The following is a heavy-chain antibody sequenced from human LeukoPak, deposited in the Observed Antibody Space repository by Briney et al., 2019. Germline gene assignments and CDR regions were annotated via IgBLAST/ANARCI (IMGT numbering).Heavy chain of an antibody. J-gene: IGHJ5*02. Sequence: SVQVSCKASGGTFSSYAISWVRQAPGQGLEWMGRIIPILGIANYAQKFQGRVTITADKSTSTAYMELSSLRYEDTAVYYCARDPDSDYGDYDGFDPWGQGTLVTVSS. D-gene: IGHD4-17*01. CDR3: ARDPDSDYGDYDGFDP. CDR2: IIPILGIA. CDR1: GGTFSSYA. V-gene: IGHV1-69*04.